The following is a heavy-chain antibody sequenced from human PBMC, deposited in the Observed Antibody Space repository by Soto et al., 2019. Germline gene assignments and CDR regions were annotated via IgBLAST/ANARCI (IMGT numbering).Heavy chain of an antibody. CDR3: ARVRATDYDIDY. Sequence: GGSLRLSCTASGFMFGSYWMTWVRHVPGKGLQWVANIKRDGSEKYYVDFVKGRFTISRDNADNSVFLDMNNLRVDDTATYYCARVRATDYDIDYWGQGALVTVSS. CDR1: GFMFGSYW. J-gene: IGHJ4*02. V-gene: IGHV3-7*03. D-gene: IGHD4-17*01. CDR2: IKRDGSEK.